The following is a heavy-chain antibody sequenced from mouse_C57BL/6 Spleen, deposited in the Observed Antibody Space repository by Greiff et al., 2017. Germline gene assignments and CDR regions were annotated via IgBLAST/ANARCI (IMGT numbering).Heavy chain of an antibody. D-gene: IGHD2-4*01. J-gene: IGHJ1*03. CDR2: IHPNSGST. V-gene: IGHV1-64*01. Sequence: VQLQQPGAELVKPGASVKLSCKASGYTFTSYWMHWVTQRPGQGLEWIGMIHPNSGSTNYKEKFKSKATLTVYKSSSTAYMQLSSLTSEDSAVYCSARYYDYVWDFGVWGTGTTVTVSS. CDR1: GYTFTSYW. CDR3: ARYYDYVWDFGV.